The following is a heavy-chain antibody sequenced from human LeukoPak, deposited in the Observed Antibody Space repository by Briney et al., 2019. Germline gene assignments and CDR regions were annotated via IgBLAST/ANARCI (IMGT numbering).Heavy chain of an antibody. CDR2: ISAYNGNT. CDR3: AREQNYYDSSGASFDP. Sequence: ASVKVSCKASGYTFTSYGISWVRQAPGQGLEWMGWISAYNGNTNYAQKLQGRVTMTTDTSTSTAYMELRSLRSDDTAVYYCAREQNYYDSSGASFDPWGQGTLVTVSS. D-gene: IGHD3-22*01. J-gene: IGHJ5*02. V-gene: IGHV1-18*01. CDR1: GYTFTSYG.